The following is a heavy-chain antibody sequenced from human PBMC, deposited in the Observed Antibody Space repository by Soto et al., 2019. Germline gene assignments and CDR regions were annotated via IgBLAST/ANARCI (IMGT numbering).Heavy chain of an antibody. Sequence: SETLSLTCTVSGGSISSSSYYWGWIRQPPGKGLEWIGSIYYSGSTYYNPSLKSRVTISVDTSKNQFSLKLSSVTAADTAVYYCARRMVRGVISPWFDPWGQGTLVTVSS. J-gene: IGHJ5*02. CDR3: ARRMVRGVISPWFDP. CDR2: IYYSGST. CDR1: GGSISSSSYY. V-gene: IGHV4-39*01. D-gene: IGHD3-10*01.